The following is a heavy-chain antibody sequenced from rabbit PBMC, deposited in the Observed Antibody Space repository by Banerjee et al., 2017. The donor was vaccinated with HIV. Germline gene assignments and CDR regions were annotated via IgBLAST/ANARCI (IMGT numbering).Heavy chain of an antibody. J-gene: IGHJ4*01. CDR2: INTISGDT. D-gene: IGHD4-1*01. V-gene: IGHV1S40*01. CDR1: GFSFSSNV. CDR3: ARDLAGVIGWNFNS. Sequence: QSLEESGGDLVKPGASLTLTCTASGFSFSSNVMCWVRQAPGKGLEWIACINTISGDTVYATWAKGRFTISKASWTTVTLQMTSLTAADTASYFCARDLAGVIGWNFNSWGPGTLVTVS.